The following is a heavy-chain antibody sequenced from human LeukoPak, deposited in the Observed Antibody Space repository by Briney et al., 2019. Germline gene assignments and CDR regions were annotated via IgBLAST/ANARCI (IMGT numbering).Heavy chain of an antibody. CDR2: ISGSGNT. CDR1: GGSISSYY. D-gene: IGHD2/OR15-2a*01. CDR3: AREGGSSTRGC. Sequence: SETLSLTCTVSGGSISSYYWSWIRQPAGKKLEWIGRISGSGNTDYNPSLKSRLTMSVDTSKNQFSLKLNSVTAADTAVYYCAREGGSSTRGCWGQGTLVTVSS. V-gene: IGHV4-4*07. J-gene: IGHJ4*01.